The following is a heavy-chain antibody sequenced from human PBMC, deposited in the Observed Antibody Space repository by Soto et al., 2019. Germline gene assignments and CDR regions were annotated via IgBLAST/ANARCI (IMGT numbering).Heavy chain of an antibody. D-gene: IGHD6-19*01. V-gene: IGHV3-30*18. CDR2: ISYDGSNK. Sequence: GGSLRLSCAASGFTFSSYGMHWVRQAPGKGLEWVAVISYDGSNKYYADSVKGRFTISRDNSKNTLYPQMNSLRAEDTAVYYCAKVYSSGWYLTVYFDYWGQGTLVTVSS. CDR1: GFTFSSYG. CDR3: AKVYSSGWYLTVYFDY. J-gene: IGHJ4*02.